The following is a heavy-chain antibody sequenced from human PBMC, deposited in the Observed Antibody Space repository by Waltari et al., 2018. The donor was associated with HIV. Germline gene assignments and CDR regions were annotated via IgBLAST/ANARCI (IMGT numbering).Heavy chain of an antibody. V-gene: IGHV1-69*04. CDR3: ASTTFSGVAAAGIPNYYYYGMDV. Sequence: QVQLVQSGAEVKKPGSSVKVSCKASGGTFSSYAISWVRQAPGQGLEWMGRIIPILGIANYAQKFQGRVTITADKSTSTAYMELSSLRSEDTAVYYCASTTFSGVAAAGIPNYYYYGMDVWGQGTTVTVSS. D-gene: IGHD6-13*01. CDR2: IIPILGIA. J-gene: IGHJ6*02. CDR1: GGTFSSYA.